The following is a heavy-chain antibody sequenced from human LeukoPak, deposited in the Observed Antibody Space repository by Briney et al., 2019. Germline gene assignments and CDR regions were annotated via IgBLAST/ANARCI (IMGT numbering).Heavy chain of an antibody. J-gene: IGHJ4*02. Sequence: SETLPLTCTVSGGSISSYYWSWIRQPPGKGLEWIGEINHSGSTNYNPSLKSRVTISVDTSKNQFSLKLSSVTAADTAVYYCARSRPPPPYGSGSYNYWGQETLVTVSS. D-gene: IGHD3-10*01. V-gene: IGHV4-34*01. CDR3: ARSRPPPPYGSGSYNY. CDR1: GGSISSYY. CDR2: INHSGST.